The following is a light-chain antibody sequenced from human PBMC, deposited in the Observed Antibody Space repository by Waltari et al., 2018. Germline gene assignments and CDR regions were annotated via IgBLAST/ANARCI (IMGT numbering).Light chain of an antibody. CDR1: QSVASY. CDR2: DAS. CDR3: HQHYTTPWT. Sequence: EIVLTQSPATLSLSPGERATLSCRASQSVASYLSWYQQKPGQAPRLLIYDASNRATDIPARFSGSGSGTDFTLTISSLEPEDFAVYYCHQHYTTPWTFGQGTRLEIK. J-gene: IGKJ5*01. V-gene: IGKV3-11*01.